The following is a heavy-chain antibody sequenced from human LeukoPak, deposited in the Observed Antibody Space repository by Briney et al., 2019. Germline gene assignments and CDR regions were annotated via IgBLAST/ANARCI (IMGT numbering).Heavy chain of an antibody. CDR3: ARMDSGYFQH. V-gene: IGHV4-59*12. CDR2: IYYSGST. D-gene: IGHD3-10*01. CDR1: GGSINSYY. Sequence: PSETLSLTCTVPGGSINSYYWSWIRQPPGKGLEWIGYIYYSGSTNYNPSLKSRVTISVDTSKNQFSLKLSSVTAADTAVYYRARMDSGYFQHWGQGTLVTVSS. J-gene: IGHJ1*01.